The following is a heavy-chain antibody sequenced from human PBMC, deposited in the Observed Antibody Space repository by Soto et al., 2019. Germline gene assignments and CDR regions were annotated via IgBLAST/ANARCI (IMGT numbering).Heavy chain of an antibody. D-gene: IGHD2-2*01. J-gene: IGHJ4*02. Sequence: SETLSLTCAVYGGSFSGYYWSWIRQPPGKGLEWIGEINHSGSTNYNPSLKSRVTISVDTSKNQFSLKLSSVTAADTAVYYCARVSSTSSVDYLGQGTLVTVPQ. CDR3: ARVSSTSSVDY. V-gene: IGHV4-34*01. CDR2: INHSGST. CDR1: GGSFSGYY.